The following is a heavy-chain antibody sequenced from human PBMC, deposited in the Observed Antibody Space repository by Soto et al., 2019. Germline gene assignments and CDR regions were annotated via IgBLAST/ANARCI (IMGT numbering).Heavy chain of an antibody. J-gene: IGHJ6*02. CDR2: IIPIFGTA. CDR3: ARDPRYGSGSYNYYYGRDV. Sequence: SVKVSCKASGAPFSSYAISWVRQAPGQGLEWMGGIIPIFGTANYAQKFQGRVTITADKSTSTAYMELSSLRSEDTAVYYCARDPRYGSGSYNYYYGRDVWGQGTTVTVSS. CDR1: GAPFSSYA. D-gene: IGHD3-10*01. V-gene: IGHV1-69*06.